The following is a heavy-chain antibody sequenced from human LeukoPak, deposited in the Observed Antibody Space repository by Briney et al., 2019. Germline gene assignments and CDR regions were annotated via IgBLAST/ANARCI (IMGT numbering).Heavy chain of an antibody. V-gene: IGHV1-2*02. Sequence: GASVKVSCKASGYTFSDYYMHWVRQAPGQGLEWMGWINPKSGGTAYAQKFQGRVTMTRDTSISTAYMELSRLRSDDTAVYYCARDRLVVVPAAIRGYYMDVWGKGTTVTVSS. CDR2: INPKSGGT. CDR3: ARDRLVVVPAAIRGYYMDV. D-gene: IGHD2-2*02. J-gene: IGHJ6*03. CDR1: GYTFSDYY.